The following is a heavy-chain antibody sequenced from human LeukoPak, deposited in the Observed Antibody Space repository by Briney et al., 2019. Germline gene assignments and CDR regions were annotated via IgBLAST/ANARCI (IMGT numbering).Heavy chain of an antibody. D-gene: IGHD1-26*01. J-gene: IGHJ4*02. CDR2: INDNGGRT. CDR1: GFTFSRYA. V-gene: IGHV3-64D*09. CDR3: VKDVGGSYAFDY. Sequence: PGTSLTLSCATSGFTFSRYAMHWLRQAPGKGLEYVSGINDNGGRTHYGDSVKGRFSISRDNSKNTLHLQMSTLRAEDTALYYCVKDVGGSYAFDYWGQGILVTVAS.